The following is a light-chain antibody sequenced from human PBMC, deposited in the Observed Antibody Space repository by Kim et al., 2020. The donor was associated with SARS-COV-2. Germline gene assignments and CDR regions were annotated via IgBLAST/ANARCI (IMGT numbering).Light chain of an antibody. Sequence: ASVGNRVTITCRASQDISNYLAWYQQTPRKAPKLLIYGASTFQPGVPSRFSGSGSGTDFTLTIGSLQPEDVGTYYCQKYNSAPFSFGPGTKVDIK. V-gene: IGKV1-27*01. J-gene: IGKJ3*01. CDR3: QKYNSAPFS. CDR1: QDISNY. CDR2: GAS.